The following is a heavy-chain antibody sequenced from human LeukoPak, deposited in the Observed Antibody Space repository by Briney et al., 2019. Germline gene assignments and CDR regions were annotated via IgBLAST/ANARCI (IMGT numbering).Heavy chain of an antibody. CDR1: GGSISSSSYY. V-gene: IGHV4-39*01. D-gene: IGHD3-16*01. CDR2: IYYSGST. Sequence: PSETLSLTCTVSGGSISSSSYYWGWIRQPPGKGLEWIGSIYYSGSTYYNPSLKGRVTISVDTSKNQFSLKLSSVTAADTAVYYCASLFNDYVWGSYSLDWGQGTLVTVSS. CDR3: ASLFNDYVWGSYSLD. J-gene: IGHJ4*02.